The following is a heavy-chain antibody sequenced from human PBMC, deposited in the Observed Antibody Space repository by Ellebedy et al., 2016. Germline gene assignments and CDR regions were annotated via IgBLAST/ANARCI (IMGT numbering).Heavy chain of an antibody. CDR2: INHSGST. D-gene: IGHD2-2*01. J-gene: IGHJ1*01. V-gene: IGHV4-34*01. CDR1: GGSFSGYY. Sequence: SETLSLTXAVYGGSFSGYYWSWIRQPPGKGLEWIGEINHSGSTNYNPSLKSRVTISVDTSKNQFSLKLSSVTAADTAVYYCARNPHCSSTSCYPEYFQHWGQGTLVTVSS. CDR3: ARNPHCSSTSCYPEYFQH.